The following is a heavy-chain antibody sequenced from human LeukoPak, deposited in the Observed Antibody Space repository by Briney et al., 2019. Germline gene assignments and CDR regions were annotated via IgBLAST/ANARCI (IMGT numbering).Heavy chain of an antibody. V-gene: IGHV4-59*01. CDR2: IYYSGSI. Sequence: PSETLSLTCSVSGGSLSSYYWSWIRQPPGKGLEWIGYIYYSGSINYNPSLKSRVTISVDTSKTQFSLKLSSVTAADTAMYYCARGNYYDSSTYYRAFDIWGQGTMVTVSP. D-gene: IGHD3-22*01. J-gene: IGHJ3*02. CDR3: ARGNYYDSSTYYRAFDI. CDR1: GGSLSSYY.